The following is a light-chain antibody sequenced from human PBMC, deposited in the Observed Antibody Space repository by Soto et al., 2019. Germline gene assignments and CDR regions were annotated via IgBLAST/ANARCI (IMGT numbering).Light chain of an antibody. CDR3: SSYTSSSTLLYV. J-gene: IGLJ1*01. CDR1: SSDVGGYNY. CDR2: DVS. V-gene: IGLV2-14*01. Sequence: QSVLTQPASVSGSPGQSITISCTGTSSDVGGYNYVSWYQQHPGKAPKLMIYDVSNRPSGVSNRFSGSKSGNTASLTISGLQAEDEADYYGSSYTSSSTLLYVFGTGTKVTGL.